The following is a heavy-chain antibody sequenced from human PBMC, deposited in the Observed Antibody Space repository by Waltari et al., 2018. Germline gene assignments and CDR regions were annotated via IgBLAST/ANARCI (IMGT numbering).Heavy chain of an antibody. CDR3: ARVPQSYSEDY. J-gene: IGHJ4*02. D-gene: IGHD3-3*01. CDR1: GFTFSSYS. CDR2: ISSSSSTI. V-gene: IGHV3-48*01. Sequence: GGSLRLSCAASGFTFSSYSMNWVRQAPGKGLEWVSYISSSSSTIYYADSVKGRFTISRDNAKNSLYLQMNSLRAEDTAVYYCARVPQSYSEDYWGQGTLVTVSS.